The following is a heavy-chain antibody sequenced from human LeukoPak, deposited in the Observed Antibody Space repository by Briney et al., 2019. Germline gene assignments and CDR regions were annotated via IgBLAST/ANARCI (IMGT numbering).Heavy chain of an antibody. D-gene: IGHD5-24*01. Sequence: SETLSLTCTVSGGSISSSSYYWAWIRQPPGKRLEWIGNIYYSGSTYYNPSLKSRVTLSVDTSKNQFSLKLTSVTAADTAVYYCARRLNGMATIDRYFDYWGQGTLVTVSS. CDR1: GGSISSSSYY. CDR2: IYYSGST. CDR3: ARRLNGMATIDRYFDY. V-gene: IGHV4-39*01. J-gene: IGHJ4*02.